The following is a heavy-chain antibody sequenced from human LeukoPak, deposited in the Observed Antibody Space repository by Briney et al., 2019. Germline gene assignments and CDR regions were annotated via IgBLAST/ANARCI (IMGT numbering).Heavy chain of an antibody. D-gene: IGHD6-13*01. CDR1: GVSFSGYY. Sequence: SETLSLTCAVYGVSFSGYYWSWIRQPPGKGLEWIGEINHSGSTNYNPSLKSRVTISVDTSKNQFSLKLSSVTAADTAVYYCARGLSGSWYFFGYYYYYMDVWGKGTTVTVSS. J-gene: IGHJ6*03. CDR2: INHSGST. V-gene: IGHV4-34*01. CDR3: ARGLSGSWYFFGYYYYYMDV.